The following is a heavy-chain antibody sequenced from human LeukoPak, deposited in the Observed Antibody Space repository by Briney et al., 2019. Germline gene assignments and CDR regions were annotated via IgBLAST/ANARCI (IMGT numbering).Heavy chain of an antibody. D-gene: IGHD1-14*01. V-gene: IGHV3-74*01. Sequence: GGSLRLSCAASGFTFSSHLMHWVRQAQGTGLVWVSSVKGDGTATNYADSVKGRFTISRDNAKNTLYLQMNSLRVEDTAVYYCVRKFATGDWGQGTLVTVSS. CDR2: VKGDGTAT. CDR3: VRKFATGD. J-gene: IGHJ4*02. CDR1: GFTFSSHL.